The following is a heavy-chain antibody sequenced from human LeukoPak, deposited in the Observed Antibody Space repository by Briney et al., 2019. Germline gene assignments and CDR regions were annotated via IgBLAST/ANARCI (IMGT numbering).Heavy chain of an antibody. CDR1: GFTFSSYV. D-gene: IGHD2-2*01. CDR3: ARDIKGQYQDAFDI. Sequence: PRGSLRLSCAASGFTFSSYVMHWVRQAPGKGLEWVSYISSSGSNIKYADSVKGRFTISRGNAKNSVYLQMNSLRAEDTAVYYCARDIKGQYQDAFDIWGQGTMVTVSS. J-gene: IGHJ3*02. CDR2: ISSSGSNI. V-gene: IGHV3-48*03.